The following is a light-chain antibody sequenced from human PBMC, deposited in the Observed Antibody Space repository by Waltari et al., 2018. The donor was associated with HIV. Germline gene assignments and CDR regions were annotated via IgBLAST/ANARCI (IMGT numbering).Light chain of an antibody. J-gene: IGLJ2*01. Sequence: QSVLTPPPSASGTPGPRVTISCSGSSPNIGSDTVNWYQQPPGTAPKLLIYSNNPRPSGVPDRFSGSKSGTSASLAISGLQSEDEADYYCAAWDDSLNVVFGGGTKLTVL. V-gene: IGLV1-44*01. CDR1: SPNIGSDT. CDR2: SNN. CDR3: AAWDDSLNVV.